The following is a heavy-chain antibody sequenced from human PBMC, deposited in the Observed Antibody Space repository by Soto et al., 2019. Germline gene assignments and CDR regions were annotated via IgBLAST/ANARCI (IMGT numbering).Heavy chain of an antibody. CDR3: ARQAAGSYFDF. V-gene: IGHV3-30*03. Sequence: GGSLRLSCSVSGFTFSDYGMHWVRQAPGEGLQWVAVISSDGRDEQYADSVKGRFTVSRDNSKSTFYLQMNRLSPEDTAVYSCARQAAGSYFDFWGHGTLVTVSS. CDR1: GFTFSDYG. D-gene: IGHD6-25*01. CDR2: ISSDGRDE. J-gene: IGHJ4*01.